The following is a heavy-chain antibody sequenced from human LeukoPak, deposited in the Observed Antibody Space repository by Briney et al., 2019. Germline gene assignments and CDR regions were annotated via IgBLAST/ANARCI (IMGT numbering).Heavy chain of an antibody. V-gene: IGHV3-48*02. Sequence: GGSLRLSCAASGFTFSSYSMNWVRQAPGKGLEWVSYISGSSSSIYYADSVKGRFTISRDNAKNSLYLHMSSLRDEDTAVYYCARANCGGDCSPNTEYFQHWGQGTLVTVSS. CDR2: ISGSSSSI. J-gene: IGHJ1*01. CDR3: ARANCGGDCSPNTEYFQH. CDR1: GFTFSSYS. D-gene: IGHD2-21*02.